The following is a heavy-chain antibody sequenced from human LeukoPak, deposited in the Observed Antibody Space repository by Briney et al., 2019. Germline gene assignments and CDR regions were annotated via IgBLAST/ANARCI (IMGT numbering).Heavy chain of an antibody. CDR1: GGSISYYY. CDR3: ARVSCSSTSCPRRDALDV. J-gene: IGHJ3*01. Sequence: ETLSRTCTVSGGSISYYYWSWIRQPPGKGLEWIGYIYYSGSTNYNPSLKSRVTISVDTSKNQFSLNLTSVTTADTAVYYCARVSCSSTSCPRRDALDVWGQGTMVTVSS. D-gene: IGHD2-2*01. V-gene: IGHV4-59*01. CDR2: IYYSGST.